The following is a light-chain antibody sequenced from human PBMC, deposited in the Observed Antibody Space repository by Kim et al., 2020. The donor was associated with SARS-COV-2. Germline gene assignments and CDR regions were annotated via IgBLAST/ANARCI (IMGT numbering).Light chain of an antibody. J-gene: IGLJ3*02. CDR1: SGRSKYA. V-gene: IGLV4-69*01. CDR3: QAWGPGIRV. Sequence: ASGTRTCARGSGRSKYAGAWHQQRAETGPRFLVKVNRDGSYDGGDGIPVRFSGSASGAERYLTISSLQSEDEADYYCQAWGPGIRVFGGGTQLTVL. CDR2: VNRDGSY.